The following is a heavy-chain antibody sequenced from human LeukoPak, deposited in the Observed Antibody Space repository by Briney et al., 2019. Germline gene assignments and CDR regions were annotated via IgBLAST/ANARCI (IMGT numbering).Heavy chain of an antibody. CDR2: LSGGDYA. D-gene: IGHD4-17*01. Sequence: GGSLRLSCVASGFTVRNYAMTWVRQAPGKGLEWVSSLSGGDYAQYADSVKGRFSISRDFYKNTLFLQMNSLRAEDTAIYYCARDPNGDYVGAFDFWGQGTMVTVSS. V-gene: IGHV3-23*01. CDR1: GFTVRNYA. CDR3: ARDPNGDYVGAFDF. J-gene: IGHJ3*01.